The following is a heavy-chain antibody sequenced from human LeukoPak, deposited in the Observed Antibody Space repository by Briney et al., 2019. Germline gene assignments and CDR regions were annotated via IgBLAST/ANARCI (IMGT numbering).Heavy chain of an antibody. Sequence: GGSLKLSCAASGFTFSDSGMHWVRQAPGKGLEWVGRMRSKTQNYATAYAASVKGRFTISRDDSRNTAFLQMNSLKTEDTAVYYCTNYDDSSDLWGYWGQGTLVTVSS. D-gene: IGHD3-22*01. CDR3: TNYDDSSDLWGY. J-gene: IGHJ4*02. CDR2: MRSKTQNYAT. V-gene: IGHV3-73*01. CDR1: GFTFSDSG.